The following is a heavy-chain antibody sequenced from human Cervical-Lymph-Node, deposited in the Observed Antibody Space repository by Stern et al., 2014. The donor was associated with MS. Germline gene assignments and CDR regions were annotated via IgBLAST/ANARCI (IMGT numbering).Heavy chain of an antibody. J-gene: IGHJ6*02. CDR2: VNANGGSA. D-gene: IGHD5/OR15-5a*01. V-gene: IGHV1-46*01. Sequence: QVQLVHSGAQVKKPGASVKVSCKGSGYTFIRYYIQWVRQAPGQGLEWMGIVNANGGSARYAQKFQGRVTMASDTSTSTVSMELSSLRSEDTAVYYCATLYDSSGNYGMEVWGQGTTVIVSS. CDR3: ATLYDSSGNYGMEV. CDR1: GYTFIRYY.